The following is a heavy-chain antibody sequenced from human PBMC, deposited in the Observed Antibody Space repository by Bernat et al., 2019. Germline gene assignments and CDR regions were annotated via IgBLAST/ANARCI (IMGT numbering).Heavy chain of an antibody. J-gene: IGHJ3*02. Sequence: QVQLQESGPGLVKPSQTLSLTCTVSGGSISSGDYYWSWIRQPPGKGLEWIGYIYYSGSTYYNPSLKSRVTISVDTSKNQFSLKLSSVTAADTAVYYCARDGGSAAAVVDNAFDIWGQGTMVTVSS. CDR3: ARDGGSAAAVVDNAFDI. CDR2: IYYSGST. V-gene: IGHV4-30-4*01. D-gene: IGHD6-13*01. CDR1: GGSISSGDYY.